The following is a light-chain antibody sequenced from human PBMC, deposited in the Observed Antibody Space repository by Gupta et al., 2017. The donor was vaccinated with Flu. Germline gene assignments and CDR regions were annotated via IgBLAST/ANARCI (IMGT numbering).Light chain of an antibody. CDR2: AAS. V-gene: IGKV1-39*01. CDR3: QQSDNIPFT. J-gene: IGKJ3*01. CDR1: EVIDTY. Sequence: DVQMTQSPSSLSASVGDRITITYRASEVIDTYLNWYQQKPGKAPELLIYAASNSRSGVPSRFSGGGSGTDFTLTINSLQPDDIATYFCQQSDNIPFTFGQGTIVDFK.